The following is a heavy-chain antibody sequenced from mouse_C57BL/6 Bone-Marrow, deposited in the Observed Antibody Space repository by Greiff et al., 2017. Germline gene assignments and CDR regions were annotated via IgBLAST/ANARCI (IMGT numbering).Heavy chain of an antibody. Sequence: VQLQQSGAELVKPGASVKLSCKASGYTFTSYWMHWVKQRPGQGLEWIGMIHPNSGSTNYNEKFKSKATLTVDKSSSTAYMQLSSLTSEDSAVYCCARRITTVCFDVWGTGTTVTVSA. CDR2: IHPNSGST. CDR3: ARRITTVCFDV. J-gene: IGHJ1*03. CDR1: GYTFTSYW. D-gene: IGHD1-1*01. V-gene: IGHV1-64*01.